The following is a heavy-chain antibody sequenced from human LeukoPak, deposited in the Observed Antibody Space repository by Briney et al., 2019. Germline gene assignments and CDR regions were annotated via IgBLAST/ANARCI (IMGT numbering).Heavy chain of an antibody. J-gene: IGHJ6*02. CDR1: GFIFSSYG. CDR2: ISHEGSIK. D-gene: IGHD6-19*01. Sequence: GGSLRLSCEASGFIFSSYGMRWVRQAPGKGLEWVAVISHEGSIKYYADSVKGRFTISRDNSKNTLFLQMNSLRAEDTALYYCAKAPARIEVAGRYYFYGMDVWGQGTTVIVSS. V-gene: IGHV3-30*18. CDR3: AKAPARIEVAGRYYFYGMDV.